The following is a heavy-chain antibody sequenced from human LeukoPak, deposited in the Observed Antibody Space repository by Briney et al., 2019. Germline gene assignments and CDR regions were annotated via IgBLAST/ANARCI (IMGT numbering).Heavy chain of an antibody. V-gene: IGHV3-53*01. CDR1: GFTVSSNS. Sequence: GGSLRLSCTVSGFTVSSNSMSWVRQAPGKGLEWVSFIYSDNTHYPDSVKGRFTISRDNSKNTLYLQMNSLRAEDTAVYYCARRAGAYSHPYDYWGQGTLVTVSS. J-gene: IGHJ4*02. CDR2: IYSDNT. CDR3: ARRAGAYSHPYDY. D-gene: IGHD4/OR15-4a*01.